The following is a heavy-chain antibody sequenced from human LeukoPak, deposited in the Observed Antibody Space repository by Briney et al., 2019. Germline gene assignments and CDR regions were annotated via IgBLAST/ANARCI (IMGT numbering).Heavy chain of an antibody. Sequence: SVKVSCKASGGRFTSNAITWVRQAPGQGLEWMGRIIPLLPTTIYAQKLQGRVTMATDTSTSTAYMELRSLRSDDTAVYYCARVGGSYYPWEDYYYGMDVWGQGTTVTVSS. V-gene: IGHV1-69*04. CDR1: GGRFTSNA. D-gene: IGHD1-26*01. CDR3: ARVGGSYYPWEDYYYGMDV. CDR2: IIPLLPTT. J-gene: IGHJ6*02.